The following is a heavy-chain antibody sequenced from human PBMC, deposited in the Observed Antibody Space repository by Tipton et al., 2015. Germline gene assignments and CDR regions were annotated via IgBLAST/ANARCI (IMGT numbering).Heavy chain of an antibody. CDR2: IYYSGST. V-gene: IGHV4-59*12. J-gene: IGHJ4*02. D-gene: IGHD5-18*01. CDR3: ARDSGYTYGRTHYFDY. CDR1: GGSISSYY. Sequence: GLVKPSETLSLTCTVSGGSISSYYWSWIRQPPGKGLEWIGYIYYSGSTNYNPSLMSRVTMAVDMSRNQFSLKLTSVTAADTAIYYCARDSGYTYGRTHYFDYWGRGALVTVSS.